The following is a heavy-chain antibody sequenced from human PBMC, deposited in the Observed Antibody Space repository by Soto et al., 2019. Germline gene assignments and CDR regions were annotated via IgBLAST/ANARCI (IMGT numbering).Heavy chain of an antibody. CDR2: IHYTGSI. V-gene: IGHV4-30-4*08. Sequence: QVQLQQSGPGLVEPSQTLSLTCAVSGGSISSEYFHWTWIRQSPGKGLEWIGYIHYTGSIMYNPSFKSRLTIAVDTTKNQFALQLTSVTAADTAVYFCAREDDGGDRDYYGLDVW. CDR3: AREDDGGDRDYYGLDV. D-gene: IGHD2-21*02. J-gene: IGHJ6*01. CDR1: GGSISSEYFH.